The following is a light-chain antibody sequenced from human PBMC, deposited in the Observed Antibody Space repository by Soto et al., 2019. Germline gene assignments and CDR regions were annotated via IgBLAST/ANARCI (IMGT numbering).Light chain of an antibody. J-gene: IGKJ4*01. CDR1: QSVNSN. CDR3: QQYNDWPLT. CDR2: GAS. V-gene: IGKV3-15*01. Sequence: EKVMTQSPGALSVSPGERATLSCRASQSVNSNLAWYQQKAGQAPRLLLYGASTRATGIPARFSGSASGTEFTLTISSLQSEDSAVYYCQQYNDWPLTFGGGTKVDIK.